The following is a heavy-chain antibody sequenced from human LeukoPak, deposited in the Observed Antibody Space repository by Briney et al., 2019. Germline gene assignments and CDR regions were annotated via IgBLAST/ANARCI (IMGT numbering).Heavy chain of an antibody. J-gene: IGHJ4*02. CDR3: VRHGLGSSWFGFDY. Sequence: GESLKISCKGSGYTFTTYWIGWVRQMPGKGLEWMGIIYPGDSDPRYSPSFQGQVTISADKSISTAYLQWSSLKASDSAVYYCVRHGLGSSWFGFDYWGQGTLVTVSS. V-gene: IGHV5-51*01. CDR1: GYTFTTYW. CDR2: IYPGDSDP. D-gene: IGHD6-13*01.